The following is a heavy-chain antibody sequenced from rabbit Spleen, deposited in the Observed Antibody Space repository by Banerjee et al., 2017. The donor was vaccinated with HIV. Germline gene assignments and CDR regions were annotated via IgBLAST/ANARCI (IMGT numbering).Heavy chain of an antibody. V-gene: IGHV1S45*01. J-gene: IGHJ4*01. CDR1: GFSLNDNYV. Sequence: QEQLEESGGGLVKPGGSLTLTCKASGFSLNDNYVMRWVRQAPGKGLEWIASIYSTNGKIYYATWAKGRFTISKASSAAVTLQMTSLTAADTATYFCATDLVGVGAWNLWGPGTLVTVS. CDR2: IYSTNGKI. D-gene: IGHD3-3*01. CDR3: ATDLVGVGAWNL.